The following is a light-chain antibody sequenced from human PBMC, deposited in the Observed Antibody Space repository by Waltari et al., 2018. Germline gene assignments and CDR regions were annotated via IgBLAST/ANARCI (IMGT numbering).Light chain of an antibody. CDR2: SDN. V-gene: IGLV1-44*01. Sequence: QSVVTQPPSASGTPGQTVTISCSGTNSNVGRNNVNWYQQVPGAAPKVVIFSDNQRPAVVPDRVSGSKSGTSASLAISGLQSEDEADYCCGAWDDNLDAYVFGPGTSLTV. CDR1: NSNVGRNN. J-gene: IGLJ1*01. CDR3: GAWDDNLDAYV.